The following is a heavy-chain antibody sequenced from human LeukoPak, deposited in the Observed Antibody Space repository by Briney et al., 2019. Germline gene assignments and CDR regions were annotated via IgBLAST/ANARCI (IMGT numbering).Heavy chain of an antibody. D-gene: IGHD5-24*01. V-gene: IGHV3-23*03. J-gene: IGHJ3*02. CDR3: AKAVDLATISVDI. CDR1: GFTFSSYA. Sequence: GGSLRLSCAASGFTFSSYAMSWVRQAPGKGLEWVSVIYSGGSTYYADSVKGRFTISRDNSKNTLYLVMNSLRVDDTAVYYCAKAVDLATISVDIWGQGTMVTVSS. CDR2: IYSGGST.